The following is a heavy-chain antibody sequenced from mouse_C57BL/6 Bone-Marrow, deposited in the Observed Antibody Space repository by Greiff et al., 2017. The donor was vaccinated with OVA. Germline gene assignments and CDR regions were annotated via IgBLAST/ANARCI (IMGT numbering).Heavy chain of an antibody. J-gene: IGHJ4*01. CDR1: GFTFSDAW. Sequence: DVKLVESGGGLVQPGGSMKLSCAASGFTFSDAWMDWVRQSPEKGLEWVAEIRNKANNHATYYAVSVKGRFTISRDNSKISVSLQMNNLRAEDTGIYYCTKLILRSSMDYWGQGTSVAVSS. CDR3: TKLILRSSMDY. V-gene: IGHV6-6*01. D-gene: IGHD1-1*01. CDR2: IRNKANNHAT.